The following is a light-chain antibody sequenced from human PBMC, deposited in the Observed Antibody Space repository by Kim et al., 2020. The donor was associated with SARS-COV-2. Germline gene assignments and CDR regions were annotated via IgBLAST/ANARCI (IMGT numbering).Light chain of an antibody. J-gene: IGKJ2*01. CDR2: DAS. CDR3: QQYDDVPRT. CDR1: QDITTF. Sequence: DIQMTQSPSSLSASVGDRVTITCQASQDITTFLNWYQQKPGQAPKLLICDASKLEAGVPSRFSGGGSGTDFSFTITSLQPEDIATYYCQQYDDVPRTFGQGTKLEI. V-gene: IGKV1-33*01.